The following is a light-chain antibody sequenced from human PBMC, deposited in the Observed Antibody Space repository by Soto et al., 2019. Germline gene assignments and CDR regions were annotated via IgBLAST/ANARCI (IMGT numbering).Light chain of an antibody. J-gene: IGKJ1*01. CDR3: QQSYSTTRT. CDR1: QSISSY. Sequence: DIQMTQSPSSLSASVGDRVTITCRASQSISSYLNWYQQKPGKAPKLLIYAASSLQSGVPSRFSGSGSGTDFTLTINSLQPEDFATYYCQQSYSTTRTFGQGTKVDIK. V-gene: IGKV1-39*01. CDR2: AAS.